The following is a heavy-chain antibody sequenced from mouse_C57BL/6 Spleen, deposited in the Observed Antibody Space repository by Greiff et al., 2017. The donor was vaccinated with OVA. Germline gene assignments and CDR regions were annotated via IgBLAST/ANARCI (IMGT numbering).Heavy chain of an antibody. CDR1: GFTFSDYY. V-gene: IGHV5-12*01. D-gene: IGHD2-1*01. CDR3: ARHGDGNYAFAY. J-gene: IGHJ3*01. CDR2: ISNGGGST. Sequence: EVMLVESGGGLVQPGGSLKLSCAASGFTFSDYYMYWVRQTPEKRLEWVAYISNGGGSTYYPDTVKGRFTISRDNAKNTLYLQMSRLKSEDTAMYYCARHGDGNYAFAYWGQGTLVTVSA.